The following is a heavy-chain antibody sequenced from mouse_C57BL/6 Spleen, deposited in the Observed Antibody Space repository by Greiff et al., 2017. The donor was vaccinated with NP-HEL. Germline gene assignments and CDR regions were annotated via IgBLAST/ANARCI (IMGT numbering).Heavy chain of an antibody. D-gene: IGHD1-1*01. J-gene: IGHJ4*01. V-gene: IGHV1-82*01. CDR2: IYPGDGDT. CDR1: GYAFSSPW. CDR3: ARRDYYGSSPYYAMDY. Sequence: VQLQQSGPELVKPGASVKISCKASGYAFSSPWMNWVKQRPGKGLEWIGRIYPGDGDTNYNGKFKGKATLTADKSSSTAYMQLSSLTSEDSAVYFCARRDYYGSSPYYAMDYWGQGTSVTVSS.